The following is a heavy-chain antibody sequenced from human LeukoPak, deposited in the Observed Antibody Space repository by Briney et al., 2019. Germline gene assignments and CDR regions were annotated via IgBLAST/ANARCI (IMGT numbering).Heavy chain of an antibody. CDR2: IIPIFGTA. CDR3: ARAGPLAYYYYMDV. Sequence: GASVKVSCKASGGTFSSYAISWVRQAPGQGLEWMGGIIPIFGTANYAQKFQGRVTITADKSTSTAYMELSSLRSEDTAVYYCARAGPLAYYYYMDVWGKGTTVTVSS. D-gene: IGHD6-13*01. CDR1: GGTFSSYA. V-gene: IGHV1-69*06. J-gene: IGHJ6*03.